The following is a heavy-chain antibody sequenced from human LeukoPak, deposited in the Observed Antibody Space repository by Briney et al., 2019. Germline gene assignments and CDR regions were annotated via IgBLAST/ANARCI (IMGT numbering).Heavy chain of an antibody. V-gene: IGHV4-31*03. CDR1: GGSISSGRYS. CDR3: AREAMTYYYDTSGSSGGAPNGMDV. Sequence: SETLSLTCTVSGGSISSGRYSWSWIRQHPGKGLEWIGYIRYSGSASYNPSLKGRVVIEVDTSKNHYSLKLSSVTAADTAVYYCAREAMTYYYDTSGSSGGAPNGMDVWGQGTTVTVSS. D-gene: IGHD3-22*01. CDR2: IRYSGSA. J-gene: IGHJ6*02.